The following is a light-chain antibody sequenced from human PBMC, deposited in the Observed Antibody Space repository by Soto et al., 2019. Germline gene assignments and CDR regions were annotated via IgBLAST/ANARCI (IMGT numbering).Light chain of an antibody. CDR3: AAWDDSLSGPV. CDR1: SSNIGTYT. Sequence: QAVVTQPPSASGTPGQRVTISCSGTSSNIGTYTVNWYQQLPGTAPKLLIYTDYQRPSGVPDRFSGSKSGTSASLAINGLRSEDEADYYCAAWDDSLSGPVFGGGTKLTVL. J-gene: IGLJ2*01. V-gene: IGLV1-44*01. CDR2: TDY.